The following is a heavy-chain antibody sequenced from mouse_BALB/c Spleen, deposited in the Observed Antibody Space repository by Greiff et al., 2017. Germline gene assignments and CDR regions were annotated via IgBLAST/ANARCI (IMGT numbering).Heavy chain of an antibody. CDR2: ISNGGGST. Sequence: EVKLMESGGGLVQPGGSLKLSCAASGFTFSSYTMSWVRQTPEKRLEWVAYISNGGGSTYYPDTVKGRFTISRDNAKNTLYLQMSSLKSEDTAMYYCARQANWDVWFAYWGQGTLVTVSA. CDR1: GFTFSSYT. D-gene: IGHD4-1*01. J-gene: IGHJ3*01. V-gene: IGHV5-12-2*01. CDR3: ARQANWDVWFAY.